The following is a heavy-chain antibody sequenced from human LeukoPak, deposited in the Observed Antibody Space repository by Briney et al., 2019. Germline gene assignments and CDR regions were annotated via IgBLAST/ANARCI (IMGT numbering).Heavy chain of an antibody. J-gene: IGHJ6*03. D-gene: IGHD4-17*01. V-gene: IGHV1-2*02. CDR1: GYTFTGYY. Sequence: ASVKVSCKASGYTFTGYYMHWVRQAPGQGLEWMGWINPNSGGTNYAQKFQGRVTMTRDTSISTAYMELSRLRSDDTAVYYCARDSSATVTTRRYYYYMDVWGKGTTVTVSS. CDR2: INPNSGGT. CDR3: ARDSSATVTTRRYYYYMDV.